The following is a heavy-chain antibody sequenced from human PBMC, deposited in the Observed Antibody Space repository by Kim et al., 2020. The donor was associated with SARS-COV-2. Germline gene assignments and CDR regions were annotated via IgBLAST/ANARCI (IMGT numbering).Heavy chain of an antibody. CDR2: IIPILGIA. V-gene: IGHV1-69*04. Sequence: SVKVSCKASGGTFSSYAISWVRQAPGQGLEWMGRIIPILGIANYAQKFQGRVTITADKSTSTAYMELSSLRSEDTAVYYCARRESLNYYYYGMDVWGQGTTVTVSS. J-gene: IGHJ6*02. CDR1: GGTFSSYA. CDR3: ARRESLNYYYYGMDV.